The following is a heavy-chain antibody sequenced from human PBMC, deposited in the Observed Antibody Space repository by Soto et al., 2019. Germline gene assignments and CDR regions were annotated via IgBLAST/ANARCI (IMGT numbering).Heavy chain of an antibody. CDR1: GFTFSTFA. V-gene: IGHV3-23*01. CDR3: ATDYYYDSGSF. D-gene: IGHD3-10*01. CDR2: IVGNGGAT. J-gene: IGHJ4*02. Sequence: EVQLLESGGGLVQPGGSLRLSCAASGFTFSTFAMTWVRQASGKGLEWVSGIVGNGGATFYADSVKGRFSISRDNSKNTLYLQMNNLRPEDTAVYYCATDYYYDSGSFWGQGTLVIVSS.